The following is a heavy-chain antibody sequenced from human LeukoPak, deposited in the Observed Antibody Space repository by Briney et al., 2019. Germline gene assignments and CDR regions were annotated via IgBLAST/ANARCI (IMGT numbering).Heavy chain of an antibody. Sequence: SETLSLTCAVYGGSFSGYYWSWIRQPLGKGLEWIGEINHSGSTNYNPSLKSRVTISVDTSKNQFSLKLSSVTAADTAVYYCARVEATPYYFDYWGQGTLVTVSS. CDR3: ARVEATPYYFDY. J-gene: IGHJ4*02. CDR2: INHSGST. D-gene: IGHD2-15*01. CDR1: GGSFSGYY. V-gene: IGHV4-34*01.